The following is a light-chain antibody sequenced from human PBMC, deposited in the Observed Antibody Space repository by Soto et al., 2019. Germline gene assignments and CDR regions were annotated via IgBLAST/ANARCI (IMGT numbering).Light chain of an antibody. Sequence: EIVLTQSTCPRSSSPGERATLSCRASQSVSSSYLAWYQLKPGQAPRLLIYGASSRAIGIPDRFSGSGSGTDFTLTISRLEPEDFAVYYCQQYGSSGTFGQGTKVDIK. CDR1: QSVSSSY. J-gene: IGKJ1*01. V-gene: IGKV3-20*01. CDR2: GAS. CDR3: QQYGSSGT.